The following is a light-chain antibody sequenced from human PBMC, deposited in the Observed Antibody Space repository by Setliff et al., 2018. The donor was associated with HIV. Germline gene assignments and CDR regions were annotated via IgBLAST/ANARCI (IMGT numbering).Light chain of an antibody. CDR1: SSDVGSYNL. CDR3: CSYAGSSTPYG. J-gene: IGLJ1*01. CDR2: EVS. Sequence: QSALTQPASVSGSPGQSITISCTGTSSDVGSYNLVSWYQQHPGKAPKLMIYEVSKRPSGVSNRFSGSKSGNTASLTISGLQAEDEADYYCCSYAGSSTPYGFGTGTKGTVL. V-gene: IGLV2-23*02.